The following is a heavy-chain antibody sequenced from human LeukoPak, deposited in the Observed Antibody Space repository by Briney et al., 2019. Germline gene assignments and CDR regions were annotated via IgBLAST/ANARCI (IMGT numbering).Heavy chain of an antibody. V-gene: IGHV4-59*01. CDR2: IYYSGST. CDR3: ARDRYYYYGMDV. J-gene: IGHJ6*02. Sequence: SETLSLTCTVSGGSISSYYSSWIRQPPGKGLEWIGYIYYSGSTNYKPSLKSRVTISVDTSKNQFSLKLSSVTAADTAVYYCARDRYYYYGMDVWGQGTTVNVSS. CDR1: GGSISSYY.